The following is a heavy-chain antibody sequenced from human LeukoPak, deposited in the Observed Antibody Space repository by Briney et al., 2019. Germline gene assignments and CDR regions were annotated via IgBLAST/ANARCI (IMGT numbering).Heavy chain of an antibody. J-gene: IGHJ4*02. CDR3: ARDKSYGDSEDY. CDR2: ITSSTKTL. D-gene: IGHD4-17*01. Sequence: GGSLRLSCAASGFTFSTSGLGWVRQAPGKGLEWLSYITSSTKTLYMDSVQGRFTISRDNAKNSLYLQMDSLREEDTALYYCARDKSYGDSEDYWGQGTLVTVSS. V-gene: IGHV3-48*02. CDR1: GFTFSTSG.